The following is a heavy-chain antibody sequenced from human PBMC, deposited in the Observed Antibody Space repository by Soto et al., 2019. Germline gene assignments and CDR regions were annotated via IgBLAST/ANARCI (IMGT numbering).Heavy chain of an antibody. J-gene: IGHJ4*02. D-gene: IGHD3-10*01. V-gene: IGHV5-51*01. CDR3: ARDAGGGVYYFDF. CDR2: IYPGDSDT. CDR1: GCSFTSYW. Sequence: VSLKVSCNVSGCSFTSYWVGWVRQMPGKGLEWMGIIYPGDSDTRYSPSFQGQVTISADKSISTAYLQWSSLKASDTAMYYCARDAGGGVYYFDFWGQGTLRTGSS.